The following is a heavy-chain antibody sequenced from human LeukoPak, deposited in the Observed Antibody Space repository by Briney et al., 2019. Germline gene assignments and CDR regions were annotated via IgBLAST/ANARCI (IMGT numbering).Heavy chain of an antibody. Sequence: ASVKISCKASGYTFTGYYMHWVRQAPGQGLEWMGWINPNSGGTNYAQKFQGRVTMTRDTSISTAYMELSRLRSDDTAVYYCAREGSVPYNWFDPWGQGTLVTVSS. J-gene: IGHJ5*02. D-gene: IGHD2-2*01. CDR3: AREGSVPYNWFDP. CDR2: INPNSGGT. V-gene: IGHV1-2*02. CDR1: GYTFTGYY.